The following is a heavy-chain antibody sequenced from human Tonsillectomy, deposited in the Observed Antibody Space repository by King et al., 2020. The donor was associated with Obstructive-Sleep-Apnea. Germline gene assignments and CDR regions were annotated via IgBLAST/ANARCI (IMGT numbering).Heavy chain of an antibody. Sequence: MQLQESGPGLVKPSETLSLTCTVSGGSISSYYWSWIRQPPGKGLEWIGYIYYSGSTNYNPSLRSRVTISIDTSKNPFSLKLSSVTAADTAVYYCAREVGSYGYYFDYWGQGTLVTVSS. V-gene: IGHV4-59*01. D-gene: IGHD3-16*01. CDR2: IYYSGST. CDR1: GGSISSYY. J-gene: IGHJ4*02. CDR3: AREVGSYGYYFDY.